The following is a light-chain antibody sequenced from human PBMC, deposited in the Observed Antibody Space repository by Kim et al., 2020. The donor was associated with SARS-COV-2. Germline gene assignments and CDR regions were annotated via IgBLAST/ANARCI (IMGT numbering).Light chain of an antibody. CDR3: QVWDSSSDHVV. J-gene: IGLJ2*01. Sequence: PVKTARITCGGNNIGSKSGHWYQQKPGQAPVLVIYYDSYRPSGIPERFSGSNSGNTATLTISRVEAGDEADYYCQVWDSSSDHVVFGGGTQLTVL. CDR2: YDS. CDR1: NIGSKS. V-gene: IGLV3-21*04.